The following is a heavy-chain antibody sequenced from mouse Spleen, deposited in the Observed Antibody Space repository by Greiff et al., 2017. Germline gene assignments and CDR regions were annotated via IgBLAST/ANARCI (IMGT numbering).Heavy chain of an antibody. D-gene: IGHD2-10*02. CDR3: TRSLYGNYYFDY. Sequence: QVQLQQSGAELVRPGALVTLSCKASGYTFTDYEMHWVKQTPVHGLEWIGAIDPETGGTAYNQKFKGKAILTADKSSSTAYMELRSLTSEDSAVYYCTRSLYGNYYFDYWGQGTTLTVSS. V-gene: IGHV1-15*01. CDR2: IDPETGGT. J-gene: IGHJ2*01. CDR1: GYTFTDYE.